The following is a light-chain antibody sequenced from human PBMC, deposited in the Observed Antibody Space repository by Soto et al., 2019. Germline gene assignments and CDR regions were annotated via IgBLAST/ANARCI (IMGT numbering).Light chain of an antibody. CDR2: EVT. V-gene: IGLV2-14*03. J-gene: IGLJ1*01. CDR1: RSDVGGYNF. CDR3: SSYTTSSTVV. Sequence: QSALTQPASVFGSPGQSITISCTGTRSDVGGYNFVSWYQQLPGKAPKLMIYEVTSRPSGVSNRFSGSKSGNTASLTISGLQPEDEADYYCSSYTTSSTVVFGTGTKVTVL.